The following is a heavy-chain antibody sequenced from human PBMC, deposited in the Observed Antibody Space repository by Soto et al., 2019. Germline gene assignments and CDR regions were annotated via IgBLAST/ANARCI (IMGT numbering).Heavy chain of an antibody. Sequence: QVQLVQSGAEVKKPGASVKVSCKASGYTFTSYGISWVRQAPGQALEGMGWISPYNVNTNYAQKLQGRVTMTTDTSTKTAYVELRSSRSDNSAVYYCARDGRGTAMVFTAAAWFDPWGQGTLVTVSS. D-gene: IGHD5-18*01. CDR3: ARDGRGTAMVFTAAAWFDP. CDR1: GYTFTSYG. V-gene: IGHV1-18*01. J-gene: IGHJ5*02. CDR2: ISPYNVNT.